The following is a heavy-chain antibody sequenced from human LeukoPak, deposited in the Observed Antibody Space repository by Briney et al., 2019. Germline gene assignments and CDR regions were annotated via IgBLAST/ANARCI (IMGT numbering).Heavy chain of an antibody. Sequence: GGSLRLSCAASGFTFSSYGMHWVRQAPGKGLEWVAFIRYDGSNKYYADSVKGRFTISRDNSKNTVYLQMNSLRAEDTAVYYCAKGNADPHYYYYYMDVWGKGITVTVSS. CDR2: IRYDGSNK. J-gene: IGHJ6*03. CDR1: GFTFSSYG. CDR3: AKGNADPHYYYYYMDV. D-gene: IGHD4-11*01. V-gene: IGHV3-30*02.